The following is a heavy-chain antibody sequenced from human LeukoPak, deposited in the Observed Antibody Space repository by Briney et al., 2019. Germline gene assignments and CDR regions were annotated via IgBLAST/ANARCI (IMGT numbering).Heavy chain of an antibody. V-gene: IGHV1-69*13. CDR1: AGTFSSYA. CDR3: ARDARHRYCGSTSCYRGWFYP. D-gene: IGHD2-2*01. CDR2: IIPIFGTA. J-gene: IGHJ5*02. Sequence: VASVKVSCKASAGTFSSYAISWVRQAPGQGLQWMGGIIPIFGTAIYAQKFQGRVTITADASTSTAYMELSSLRSEDTAVYYCARDARHRYCGSTSCYRGWFYPWGQGTLVTVSS.